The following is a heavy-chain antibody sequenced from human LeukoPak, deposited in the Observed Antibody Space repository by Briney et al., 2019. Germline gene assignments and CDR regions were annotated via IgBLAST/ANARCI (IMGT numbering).Heavy chain of an antibody. D-gene: IGHD2-21*02. CDR3: ARGVTAIRMSVRGFDY. CDR2: IYYSGST. V-gene: IGHV4-31*03. Sequence: PSETLSLTCTVSGGSISSGGYYWSWIRQHPGKGLEWIGYIYYSGSTYYNPSLRSRVTISVDTSKNQFSLKLSSVTAADTAVYYCARGVTAIRMSVRGFDYWGQGTLVTVSS. CDR1: GGSISSGGYY. J-gene: IGHJ4*02.